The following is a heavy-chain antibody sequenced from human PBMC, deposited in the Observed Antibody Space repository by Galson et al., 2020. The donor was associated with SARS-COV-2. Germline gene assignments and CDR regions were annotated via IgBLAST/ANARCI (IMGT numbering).Heavy chain of an antibody. CDR3: AKSYSGSYKSDFDY. J-gene: IGHJ4*02. CDR1: GFTFSLYA. Sequence: GESLKISCVASGFTFSLYAMHWVRQAPGKGLEWVAVVSYDGYNTYYADSVKGRFIVSRDNSKNTLNLQVNSLRPEDTALYYCAKSYSGSYKSDFDYWGQGILVTVSS. D-gene: IGHD1-26*01. V-gene: IGHV3-30*04. CDR2: VSYDGYNT.